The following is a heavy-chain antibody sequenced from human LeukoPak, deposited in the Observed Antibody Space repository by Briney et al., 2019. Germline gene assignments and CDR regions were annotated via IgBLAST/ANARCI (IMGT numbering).Heavy chain of an antibody. J-gene: IGHJ4*02. CDR3: ASQADSAYGDYN. CDR2: IKGDASYT. Sequence: GGSLRLSCAASGFTYSRYWMHWVRHVPGKGLVWVARIKGDASYTFYADSVKGRFTISRDNAKNTLYLQMNSLRAEDTAVYYCASQADSAYGDYNWGQGTRVSVSS. CDR1: GFTYSRYW. V-gene: IGHV3-74*01. D-gene: IGHD4-17*01.